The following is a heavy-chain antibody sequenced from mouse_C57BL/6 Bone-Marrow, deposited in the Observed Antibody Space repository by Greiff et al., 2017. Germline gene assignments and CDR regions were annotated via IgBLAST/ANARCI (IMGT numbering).Heavy chain of an antibody. CDR1: GFTFSSYA. Sequence: EVMLVESGGGLVKPGGSLKLSCAASGFTFSSYAMSWVRQTPEKRLEWVATISDGGSYTYYPDNVKGRFTISRDNAKNNLYLQMSHLKSEDTAMYYCAREDYGSSYAMGCWGQGASVTVSS. CDR2: ISDGGSYT. CDR3: AREDYGSSYAMGC. D-gene: IGHD1-1*01. V-gene: IGHV5-4*01. J-gene: IGHJ4*01.